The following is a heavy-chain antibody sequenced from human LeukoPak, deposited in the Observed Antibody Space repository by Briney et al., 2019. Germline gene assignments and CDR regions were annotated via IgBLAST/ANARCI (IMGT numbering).Heavy chain of an antibody. V-gene: IGHV1-2*02. CDR2: INPNSGGT. Sequence: ASVKVSCKASGYTFTAYYMHWVRQAPGQGLEWMGRINPNSGGTNYAQKFQGRVTMTRDTSISTAYMELSSLRSDDTAIYYCARGRLTGAYYYMDVWGKGTTVTVSS. CDR3: ARGRLTGAYYYMDV. D-gene: IGHD7-27*01. J-gene: IGHJ6*03. CDR1: GYTFTAYY.